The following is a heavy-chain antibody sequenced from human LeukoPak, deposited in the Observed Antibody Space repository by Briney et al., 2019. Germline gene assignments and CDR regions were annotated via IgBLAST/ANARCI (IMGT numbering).Heavy chain of an antibody. CDR1: GFTSSTYV. J-gene: IGHJ4*02. Sequence: GGSLRLSCSVSGFTSSTYVMHWVRQAPGKGLEYVSAISSNGDNTYYADSVKGRFTISRDNSTNTLYLQMSSLRDDDTAVYYCVRGTGYWGQGALVTVSS. CDR2: ISSNGDNT. CDR3: VRGTGY. V-gene: IGHV3-64D*06.